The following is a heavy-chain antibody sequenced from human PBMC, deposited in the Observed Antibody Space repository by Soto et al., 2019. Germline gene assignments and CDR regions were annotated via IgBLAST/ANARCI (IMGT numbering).Heavy chain of an antibody. CDR3: ARGDYDSSGYYPQ. V-gene: IGHV4-4*02. CDR2: IYHSGST. Sequence: SSETLSLTCAVSGGSISSSNWWSWVRQPPGKGLEWIGEIYHSGSTNYNPSLKSRVTISVDKSKNQFSLKLSSVTAADTAVYYCARGDYDSSGYYPQWGQGTLVTVSS. D-gene: IGHD3-22*01. J-gene: IGHJ4*02. CDR1: GGSISSSNW.